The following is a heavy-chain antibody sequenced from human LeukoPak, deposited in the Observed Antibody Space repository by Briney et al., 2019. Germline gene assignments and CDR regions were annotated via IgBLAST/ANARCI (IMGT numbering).Heavy chain of an antibody. CDR1: GYTFTGYY. CDR3: ARDSSRRPQKYDIATSFSTEN. V-gene: IGHV1-2*02. J-gene: IGHJ4*02. D-gene: IGHD3-9*01. Sequence: ASVKVSCKASGYTFTGYYMHWVRQAPGQGLEWMGWINPKIGGTNYAPRFQGRVSMTSDTSITTAYMQLRRVTSDDTAVYYCARDSSRRPQKYDIATSFSTENWGQGTLVAVSS. CDR2: INPKIGGT.